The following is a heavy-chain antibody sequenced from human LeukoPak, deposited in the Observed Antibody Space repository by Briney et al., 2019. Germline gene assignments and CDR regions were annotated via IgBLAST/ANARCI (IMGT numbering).Heavy chain of an antibody. CDR2: IYPGDSDT. V-gene: IGHV5-51*01. CDR3: ARQGLGRGWYLYGMDV. CDR1: GYSFTSCW. Sequence: GESLKISCKGSGYSFTSCWIGWVRQMPGKGLEWMGIIYPGDSDTRYSPSFQGQVTISADKSISTAYLQWSSLKASDTAMYYCARQGLGRGWYLYGMDVWGKGTTVTVSS. D-gene: IGHD6-19*01. J-gene: IGHJ6*04.